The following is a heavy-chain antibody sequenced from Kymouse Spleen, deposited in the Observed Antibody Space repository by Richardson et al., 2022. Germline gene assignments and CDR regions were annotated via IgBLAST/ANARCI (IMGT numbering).Heavy chain of an antibody. CDR2: ISSSSSYI. J-gene: IGHJ4*02. D-gene: IGHD3-3*01. V-gene: IGHV3-21*03. CDR3: AREGTIFGVVILFDY. CDR1: GFTFSSYS. Sequence: EVQLVESGGGLVKPGGSLRLSCAASGFTFSSYSMNWVRQAPGKGLEWVSSISSSSSYIYYADSVKGRFTISRDNAKNSLYLQMNSLRAEDTAVYYCAREGTIFGVVILFDYWGQGTLVTVSS.